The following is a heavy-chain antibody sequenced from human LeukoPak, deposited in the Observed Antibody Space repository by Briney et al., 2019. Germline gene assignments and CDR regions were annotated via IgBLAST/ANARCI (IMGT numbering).Heavy chain of an antibody. CDR1: GGSFSSYS. Sequence: SETLSLTCAVSGGSFSSYSWSWIRQPPGKRLEWIGEINHSGSTNYNPSLKSRVTISGDTSKNHFSLKLTSVTAADTAVYYCASPYCSSTSCSVYFDYWGQGTLVTVSS. CDR2: INHSGST. CDR3: ASPYCSSTSCSVYFDY. V-gene: IGHV4-34*01. D-gene: IGHD2-2*01. J-gene: IGHJ4*02.